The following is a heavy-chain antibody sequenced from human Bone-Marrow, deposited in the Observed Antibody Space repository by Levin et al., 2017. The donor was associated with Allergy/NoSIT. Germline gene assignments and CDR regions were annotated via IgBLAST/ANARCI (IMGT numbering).Heavy chain of an antibody. CDR3: ATRPRVLLWLGELSHFDY. V-gene: IGHV4-4*02. CDR2: IYHSGGT. J-gene: IGHJ4*02. CDR1: GGSINSTNW. D-gene: IGHD3-10*01. Sequence: SETLSLTCAVSGGSINSTNWWSWVRQPPGKGLEWIGEIYHSGGTNYSPSLKSRVTISVDRSKHHFSLNLRSVTAADTALYYCATRPRVLLWLGELSHFDYWGQGILVTVSS.